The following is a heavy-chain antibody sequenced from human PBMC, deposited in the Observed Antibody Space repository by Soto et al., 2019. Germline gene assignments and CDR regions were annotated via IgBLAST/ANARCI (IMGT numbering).Heavy chain of an antibody. D-gene: IGHD3-22*01. J-gene: IGHJ3*02. V-gene: IGHV1-3*01. CDR3: ARFGYYDSSGYYNAFDI. Sequence: ASVKVSCKASGYTLTSYAMHWVRQAPGQRLEWMGWINAGNGNTKYSQKFQGRVTITRDTSASTAYMELSSLRSEDTAVYYCARFGYYDSSGYYNAFDIWGQGTMVTVS. CDR1: GYTLTSYA. CDR2: INAGNGNT.